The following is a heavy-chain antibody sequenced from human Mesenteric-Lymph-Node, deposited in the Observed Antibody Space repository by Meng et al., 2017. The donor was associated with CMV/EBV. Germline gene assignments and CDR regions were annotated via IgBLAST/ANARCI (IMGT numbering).Heavy chain of an antibody. Sequence: ASVKVSCKASGYTFTGYYMHWVRQAPGQGLEWMGWINPNSGVTNYAQKFQGRVTMTRDPSISTAYMELSRLISDDTALYYCARVEDTVAYWGQGTLVTVPQ. D-gene: IGHD2-15*01. CDR3: ARVEDTVAY. CDR2: INPNSGVT. J-gene: IGHJ4*02. CDR1: GYTFTGYY. V-gene: IGHV1-2*02.